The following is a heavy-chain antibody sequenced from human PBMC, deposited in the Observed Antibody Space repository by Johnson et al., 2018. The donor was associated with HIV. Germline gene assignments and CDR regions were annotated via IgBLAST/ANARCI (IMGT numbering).Heavy chain of an antibody. D-gene: IGHD3-10*01. V-gene: IGHV3-30-3*01. J-gene: IGHJ3*02. CDR1: GFIFSTYG. Sequence: QVQLVESGGGVVQPGRSLRLSCAASGFIFSTYGMHWVRQAPGRGLEWVAIISYDGNNKDYADSVKGRFTISRDNSKNTLYLQMNSLRAEDTAVYYCARVAVLWFRDTNAFDIWGQGTMVTVSS. CDR2: ISYDGNNK. CDR3: ARVAVLWFRDTNAFDI.